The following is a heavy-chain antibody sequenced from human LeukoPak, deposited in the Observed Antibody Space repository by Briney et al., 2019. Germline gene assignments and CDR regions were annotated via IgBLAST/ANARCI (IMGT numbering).Heavy chain of an antibody. V-gene: IGHV1-46*01. CDR1: GYTFTSYY. J-gene: IGHJ4*02. Sequence: ASVKVSCKASGYTFTSYYMHWVRQAPGQGLEWMGIINPSGGSTSYAQKFQGRVTMTRDTSTSTVYMELSSLRSEDTAVYYCARAASYCGGDCYPTFDYWGQGTLVTVSS. CDR2: INPSGGST. D-gene: IGHD2-21*02. CDR3: ARAASYCGGDCYPTFDY.